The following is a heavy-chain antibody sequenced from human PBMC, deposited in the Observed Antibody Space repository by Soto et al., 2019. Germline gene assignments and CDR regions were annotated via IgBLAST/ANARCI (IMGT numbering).Heavy chain of an antibody. D-gene: IGHD2-2*01. Sequence: QLQLQESGPGLVKPSETLSLTCTVSGGSISSSSYYWGWIRQPPGKGLEWIGSIYYSGSTYYNPSLKSRVTISVDTSKNQFSLKLSSVTAADTAVYYCASTDCSSTSCYYDYWGQGTLVTVSS. CDR3: ASTDCSSTSCYYDY. CDR1: GGSISSSSYY. CDR2: IYYSGST. V-gene: IGHV4-39*01. J-gene: IGHJ4*02.